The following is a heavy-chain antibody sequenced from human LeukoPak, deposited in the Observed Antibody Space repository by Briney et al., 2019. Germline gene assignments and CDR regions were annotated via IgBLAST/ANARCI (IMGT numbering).Heavy chain of an antibody. J-gene: IGHJ5*02. D-gene: IGHD2-2*01. V-gene: IGHV1-18*01. CDR2: ISAYNGNT. CDR3: ARDPVVPAASWFDP. CDR1: GYTFTSYG. Sequence: ASVKVSCKASGYTFTSYGISWVRQAPGQGLEWMGWISAYNGNTNFAQKLQGRVTMTTDTSTSTAYMELRSLRSDDTAVYYCARDPVVPAASWFDPWGQGTLVTVSS.